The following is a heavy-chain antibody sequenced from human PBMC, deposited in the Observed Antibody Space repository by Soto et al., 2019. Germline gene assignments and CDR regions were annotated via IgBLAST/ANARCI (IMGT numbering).Heavy chain of an antibody. CDR1: GGSISSSSYY. V-gene: IGHV4-39*01. J-gene: IGHJ4*02. CDR3: ARLRLFTGSYFDY. Sequence: SETLSLTCTVSGGSISSSSYYWGWIRQPPGKGLEWIGSIYYSGSTYYNPSLKSRVTISVDTSKNQFSLKLSSVTAADTAVYYCARLRLFTGSYFDYWGQGTLVTVSS. D-gene: IGHD3-10*01. CDR2: IYYSGST.